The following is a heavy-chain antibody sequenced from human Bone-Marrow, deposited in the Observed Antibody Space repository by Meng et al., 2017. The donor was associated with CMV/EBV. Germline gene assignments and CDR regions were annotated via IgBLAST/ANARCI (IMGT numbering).Heavy chain of an antibody. Sequence: SETLSLTCTVPGGSISSYYWSWIRQPPGKGLEWIGYIYYSGSTNYNPSLKSRVTISVDTSKNQFSLKLSSVTAADTAVYYCASQYLSDYDILTGFPASLTNWGQGTLVTVSS. D-gene: IGHD3-9*01. J-gene: IGHJ4*02. CDR2: IYYSGST. V-gene: IGHV4-59*01. CDR3: ASQYLSDYDILTGFPASLTN. CDR1: GGSISSYY.